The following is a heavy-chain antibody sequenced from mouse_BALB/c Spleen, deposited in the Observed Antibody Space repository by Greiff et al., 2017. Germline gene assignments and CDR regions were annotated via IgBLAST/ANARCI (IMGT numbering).Heavy chain of an antibody. CDR3: ALYYGNYVPDYFAMDY. V-gene: IGHV14-3*02. Sequence: VHVKQSGAELVKPGASVKLSCTASGFNIKDTYMHWVKQRPEQGLEWIGMIDPANGNTKYDPKFQGKATITADTSSNTAYLQLSSLTSEDTAVYYCALYYGNYVPDYFAMDYWGQGTSVTVSA. J-gene: IGHJ4*01. CDR2: IDPANGNT. D-gene: IGHD2-1*01. CDR1: GFNIKDTY.